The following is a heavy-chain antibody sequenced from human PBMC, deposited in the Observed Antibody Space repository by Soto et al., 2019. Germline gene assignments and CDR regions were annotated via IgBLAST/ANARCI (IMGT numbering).Heavy chain of an antibody. CDR1: GFTVSSNY. CDR2: IYSGGST. Sequence: PGESLKISCAASGFTVSSNYMSWVRQAPWKGLEWVSVIYSGGSTYYADSVKGRFTISRDNSKNTLYLQMNSLRAEDTAVYYCARGADTAMVTFWFDYWGQGTLVTV. J-gene: IGHJ4*02. V-gene: IGHV3-53*01. CDR3: ARGADTAMVTFWFDY. D-gene: IGHD5-18*01.